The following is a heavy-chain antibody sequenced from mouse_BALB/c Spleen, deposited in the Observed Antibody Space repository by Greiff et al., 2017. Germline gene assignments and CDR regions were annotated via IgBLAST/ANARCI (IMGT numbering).Heavy chain of an antibody. J-gene: IGHJ4*01. V-gene: IGHV5-17*02. Sequence: DVQLVESGGGLVQPGGSRKLSCAASGFTFSSFGMHWVRQAPEKGLEWVAYISSGSSTIYYADTVKGRFTISRDNPKNTLFLQMTSLRSEDTAMYYCARSEAMDYWGQGTSVTVSS. CDR3: ARSEAMDY. CDR1: GFTFSSFG. CDR2: ISSGSSTI.